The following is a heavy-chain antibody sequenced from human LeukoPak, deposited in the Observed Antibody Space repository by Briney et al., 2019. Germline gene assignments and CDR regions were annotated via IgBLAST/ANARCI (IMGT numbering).Heavy chain of an antibody. Sequence: SQTLSLTCAISGDXVSSNSAAWNWIRQSPSRGLEWLGRTYYRSKWYNDYAVSVKSRITINPDTSKNQFSLQLNSVTPEDTAVYYCARVRRTEGYSGYDFGFSWFDPWGQGTLVTVSS. CDR3: ARVRRTEGYSGYDFGFSWFDP. CDR2: TYYRSKWYN. CDR1: GDXVSSNSAA. D-gene: IGHD5-12*01. V-gene: IGHV6-1*01. J-gene: IGHJ5*02.